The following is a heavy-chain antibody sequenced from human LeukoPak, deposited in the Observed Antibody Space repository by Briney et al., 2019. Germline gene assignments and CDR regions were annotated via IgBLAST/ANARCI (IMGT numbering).Heavy chain of an antibody. CDR3: ARETRELIAAAGPFQH. D-gene: IGHD6-13*01. CDR2: IYYSGST. J-gene: IGHJ1*01. V-gene: IGHV4-39*07. Sequence: SETLSLTCTVSGGSISSSSYYWGWIRQPPGKGLEWIGSIYYSGSTYYNPSLKSRVTISVDTSKNQFSLKLSSVTAADTAVYYCARETRELIAAAGPFQHWGQGTLVTVSS. CDR1: GGSISSSSYY.